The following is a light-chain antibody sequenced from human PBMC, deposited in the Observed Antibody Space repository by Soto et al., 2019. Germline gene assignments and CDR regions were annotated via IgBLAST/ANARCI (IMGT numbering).Light chain of an antibody. Sequence: DIQMTQSPSTLSASVGDRVTMTCRASHSIDSWLAWYQQKPGRAPKLLIYDASSLESGVPSTFSGSASGTEFTLTISSLQPDDFATYFCQQYNPYSTFGQGTKVDIK. CDR1: HSIDSW. V-gene: IGKV1-5*01. J-gene: IGKJ1*01. CDR2: DAS. CDR3: QQYNPYST.